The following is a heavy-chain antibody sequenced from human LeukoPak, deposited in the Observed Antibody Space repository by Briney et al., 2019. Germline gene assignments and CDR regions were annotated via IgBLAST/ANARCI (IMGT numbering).Heavy chain of an antibody. Sequence: PGRSLRLSCAASGFTFNNYAIHWVRQAPGKGLEWVAIISFDGGNKYYADSVKGRFTISRDNSKNTLYLQMYSLRAEDTAVYYCARDGIVGSPLFKFDYWGQGTLVTVSS. CDR1: GFTFNNYA. CDR2: ISFDGGNK. J-gene: IGHJ4*02. D-gene: IGHD1-26*01. CDR3: ARDGIVGSPLFKFDY. V-gene: IGHV3-30-3*01.